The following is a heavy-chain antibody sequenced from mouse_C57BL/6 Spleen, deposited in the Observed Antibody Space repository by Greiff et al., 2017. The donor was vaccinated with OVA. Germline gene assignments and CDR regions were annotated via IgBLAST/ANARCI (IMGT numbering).Heavy chain of an antibody. J-gene: IGHJ2*01. CDR3: ESYSNYVDY. Sequence: QVQLQQPGAELVMPGASVKLSCKASGYTFTSYWMHWVKQRPGQGLEWIGEIDPSDSYTNYNQNFKGKSTLTVDKSSSPAYMQLSSLTSADSAVYYCESYSNYVDYWGQGTTLTVSS. CDR1: GYTFTSYW. CDR2: IDPSDSYT. D-gene: IGHD2-5*01. V-gene: IGHV1-69*01.